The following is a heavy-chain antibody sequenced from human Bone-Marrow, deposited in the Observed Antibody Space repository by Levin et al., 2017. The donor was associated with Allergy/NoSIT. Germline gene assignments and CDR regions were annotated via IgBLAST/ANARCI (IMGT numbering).Heavy chain of an antibody. J-gene: IGHJ4*02. CDR1: AFSFTNAW. V-gene: IGHV3-15*01. CDR2: IKGKSDGGTS. CDR3: TNFDY. Sequence: GGSLRLSCEASAFSFTNAWMSWVRQAPGKGLEWVGRIKGKSDGGTSDYAAPVKGRFTISRDESENILYLQMNSLRIEDTAVYYCTNFDYWGQGTLVTVSS.